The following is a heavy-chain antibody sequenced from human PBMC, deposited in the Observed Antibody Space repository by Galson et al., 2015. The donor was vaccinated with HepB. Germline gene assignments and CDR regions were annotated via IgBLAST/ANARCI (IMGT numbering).Heavy chain of an antibody. D-gene: IGHD1-1*01. J-gene: IGHJ5*02. Sequence: SVKVSCKASGYTFTSYAMHWVRQAPGQRLEWMGWINAGNGNTKYSQKFQGRVTITRDTSASTAYMELSSLRSEDTAVYYCVPERTGTWFDPWGQGTLVTVSS. V-gene: IGHV1-3*01. CDR3: VPERTGTWFDP. CDR2: INAGNGNT. CDR1: GYTFTSYA.